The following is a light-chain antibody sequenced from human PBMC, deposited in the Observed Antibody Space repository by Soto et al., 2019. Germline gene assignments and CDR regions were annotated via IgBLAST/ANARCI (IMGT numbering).Light chain of an antibody. J-gene: IGKJ1*01. Sequence: EVVMTQSPATLSVSPGERVTLSCRASQSINAHLAWNQQKPGQAPRLLIHGASTRATGIPARFSGSGFGTEFILTISSLQSEDFAVYYCQQSNTWLWTFGQGTKVEIQ. CDR2: GAS. CDR1: QSINAH. CDR3: QQSNTWLWT. V-gene: IGKV3-15*01.